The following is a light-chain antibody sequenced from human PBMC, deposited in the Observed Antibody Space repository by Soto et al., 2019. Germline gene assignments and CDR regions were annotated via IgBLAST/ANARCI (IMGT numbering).Light chain of an antibody. J-gene: IGKJ1*01. CDR2: GAS. CDR1: QGIKDY. V-gene: IGKV3-15*01. Sequence: EIVMTQSPATLSVSTGERATLSCRASQGIKDYLAWFQQKPGQAPRLLIYGASTRATAIPARFSGSGSGTESTLSISSLQSEDFAVYYCQQYNTWPRTFGQGTKVDIK. CDR3: QQYNTWPRT.